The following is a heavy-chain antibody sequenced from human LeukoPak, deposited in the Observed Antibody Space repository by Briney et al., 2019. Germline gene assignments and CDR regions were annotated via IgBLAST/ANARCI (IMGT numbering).Heavy chain of an antibody. Sequence: GGSLRLSRAASGFTFNTYAMSWVRQAPGKGLEWSSVTSGSGGTTYYADSVKGRFTISRDNSKNTVYLQMNSLRAEDTAVYYCAKDRLAWSSGLEYWGQGTLVTVSS. CDR2: TSGSGGTT. D-gene: IGHD3-10*01. CDR1: GFTFNTYA. CDR3: AKDRLAWSSGLEY. J-gene: IGHJ4*02. V-gene: IGHV3-23*01.